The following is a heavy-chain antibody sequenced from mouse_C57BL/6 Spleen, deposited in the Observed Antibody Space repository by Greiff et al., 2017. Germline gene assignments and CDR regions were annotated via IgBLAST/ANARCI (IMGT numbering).Heavy chain of an antibody. Sequence: EVKLLQSGGGLVQPGGSLKLSCAASGIDFSRYWMSWVRRAPGKGLEWIGEINPDSSTINYAPSLKDKFIISRDNAKNTLYLQMSKVRSEDTALYYCARRFITTVVEAMDYWGQGTSVTVSS. J-gene: IGHJ4*01. CDR1: GIDFSRYW. V-gene: IGHV4-1*01. CDR2: INPDSSTI. CDR3: ARRFITTVVEAMDY. D-gene: IGHD1-1*01.